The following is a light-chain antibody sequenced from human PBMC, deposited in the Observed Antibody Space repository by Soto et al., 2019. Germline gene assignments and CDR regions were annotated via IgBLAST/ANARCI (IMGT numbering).Light chain of an antibody. V-gene: IGKV3D-11*01. CDR2: GAS. Sequence: EIVMTQSPATLSVSPGERVTLSCRASQDIRSSLAWYQQKPGQAPRLLIYGASIRATGVPATFSGSGSGTDFTLTISSLEPEDFAVYYCQQRSNWLITFGQGTRLEI. CDR3: QQRSNWLIT. J-gene: IGKJ5*01. CDR1: QDIRSS.